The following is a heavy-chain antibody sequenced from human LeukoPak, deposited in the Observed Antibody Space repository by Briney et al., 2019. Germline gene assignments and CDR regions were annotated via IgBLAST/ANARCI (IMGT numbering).Heavy chain of an antibody. D-gene: IGHD2-15*01. CDR1: RFTFSSYS. J-gene: IGHJ4*02. CDR2: ISSSSSYI. V-gene: IGHV3-21*01. CDR3: ARALGCSGGSCYDDY. Sequence: PGGSLRLSCAASRFTFSSYSMNWARQAPGKGLEWVSSISSSSSYIYYADSVKGRFTISRDNAKNSLYLQMNSLRAEDTAVYYCARALGCSGGSCYDDYWGQGTLVTVSS.